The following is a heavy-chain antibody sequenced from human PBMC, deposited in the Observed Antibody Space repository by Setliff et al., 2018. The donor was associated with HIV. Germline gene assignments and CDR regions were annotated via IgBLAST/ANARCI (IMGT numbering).Heavy chain of an antibody. Sequence: GGSLRLSCLTSGFTFGDYALSWFRQAPGKGVEWVAFIRSKVYGGTTEYAASVKGRFAILRDDSTSIAYLQMNSLKTEDTGVYYCSRSLGSYFDSAGYLRYFDYWGQGTQVTVSS. D-gene: IGHD3-10*01. CDR2: IRSKVYGGTT. J-gene: IGHJ4*02. CDR3: SRSLGSYFDSAGYLRYFDY. CDR1: GFTFGDYA. V-gene: IGHV3-49*03.